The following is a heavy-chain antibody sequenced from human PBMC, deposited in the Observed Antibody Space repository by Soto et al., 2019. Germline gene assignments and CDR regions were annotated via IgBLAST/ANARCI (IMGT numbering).Heavy chain of an antibody. CDR1: GFTFSSYG. J-gene: IGHJ4*02. Sequence: PGGSLRLSCAASGFTFSSYGMHWVRRAPGKGLEWVAVISYDGSNKYYADSVKGRFTISRDNSKNTLYLQLNSLRAEDTAVYYCVLWPPYYFDYWGQGTLVTVSS. CDR3: VLWPPYYFDY. V-gene: IGHV3-30*03. CDR2: ISYDGSNK. D-gene: IGHD3-10*01.